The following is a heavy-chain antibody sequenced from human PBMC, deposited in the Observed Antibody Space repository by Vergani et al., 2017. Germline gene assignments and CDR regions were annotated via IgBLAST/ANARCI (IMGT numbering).Heavy chain of an antibody. D-gene: IGHD6-13*01. CDR3: ARADSSSGGYYFDY. CDR1: GGSIISSSYY. V-gene: IGHV4-39*01. J-gene: IGHJ4*02. CDR2: IKYSGST. Sequence: QLQLQESGPGLVKPSETLSLTCPVSGGSIISSSYYWGWIRQPPGKGLEWIGSIKYSGSTYNNPSLKSRVTISVDTSKNQFSLKLSSVTAADTALYYCARADSSSGGYYFDYWGQGTLVTVSS.